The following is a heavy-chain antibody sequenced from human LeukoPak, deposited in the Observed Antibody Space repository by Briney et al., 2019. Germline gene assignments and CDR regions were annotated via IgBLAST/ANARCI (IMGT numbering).Heavy chain of an antibody. J-gene: IGHJ6*02. V-gene: IGHV3-11*04. Sequence: PGGSLRLSCTASGFSFTDYYMAWIRQAPGKGLEWVSYISSSGSTIYYADSVKGRFTISRDNAKNSLYLQMNSLRAEDTAVYYCARHDISDWLGIDYYGMDVWGQGTTVTVSS. CDR1: GFSFTDYY. CDR2: ISSSGSTI. D-gene: IGHD3-9*01. CDR3: ARHDISDWLGIDYYGMDV.